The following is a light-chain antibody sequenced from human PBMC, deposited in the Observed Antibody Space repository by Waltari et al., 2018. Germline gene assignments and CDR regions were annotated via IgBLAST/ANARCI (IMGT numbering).Light chain of an antibody. V-gene: IGKV4-1*01. CDR2: WAS. Sequence: DIVMTQSPDSLDVSLGERATINCKSSQRVLYSSNNKNYLAWYQQKPGQPPKLLIYWASTRESGVPDRFSGSGSGTDFTLTISSLQAEDVAVYYCQQYYSTPWTFGQGTKVEIK. J-gene: IGKJ1*01. CDR1: QRVLYSSNNKNY. CDR3: QQYYSTPWT.